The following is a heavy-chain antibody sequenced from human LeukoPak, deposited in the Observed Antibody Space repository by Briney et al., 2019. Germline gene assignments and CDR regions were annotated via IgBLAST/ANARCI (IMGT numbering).Heavy chain of an antibody. J-gene: IGHJ6*03. CDR1: GGSISSSSYY. CDR3: ARHFLARGSYYYYYMDV. V-gene: IGHV4-39*01. CDR2: IYYSGST. D-gene: IGHD3-10*01. Sequence: PSETLSLTCTVSGGSISSSSYYWGWIRQPPGKGLEWIGSIYYSGSTYYNPSLKSRVTISVDTSKNQFSLKLSSVTAADTAVYYCARHFLARGSYYYYYMDVWGKGTTVTVSS.